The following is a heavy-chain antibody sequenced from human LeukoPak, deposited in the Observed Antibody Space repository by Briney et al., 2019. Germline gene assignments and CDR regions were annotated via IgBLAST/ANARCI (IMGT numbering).Heavy chain of an antibody. V-gene: IGHV3-23*01. Sequence: GGSLRLSCAASGFTFSSYSMNWVRQAPGKGLEWVSSISGSAISTYYTDSVKGRLTISRDNSKNTLYLQMNSLRAEDTAVYYCAKDRATMVRGATDYWGQGALVTVSS. D-gene: IGHD3-10*01. J-gene: IGHJ4*02. CDR2: ISGSAIST. CDR1: GFTFSSYS. CDR3: AKDRATMVRGATDY.